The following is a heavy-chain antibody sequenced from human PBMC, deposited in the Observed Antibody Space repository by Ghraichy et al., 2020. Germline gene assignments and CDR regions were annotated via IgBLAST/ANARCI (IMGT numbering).Heavy chain of an antibody. CDR3: ARARPRTGRAIDY. CDR1: GGSFSGYY. D-gene: IGHD1-1*01. Sequence: SETLSLTCAVYGGSFSGYYWSWIRQPPGKGLEWIGEINHSGSTNYNPSLKSRVTISVDTSKNQFSLKLSSVTAADTAVYYCARARPRTGRAIDYWGQGTLVTVSS. V-gene: IGHV4-34*01. CDR2: INHSGST. J-gene: IGHJ4*02.